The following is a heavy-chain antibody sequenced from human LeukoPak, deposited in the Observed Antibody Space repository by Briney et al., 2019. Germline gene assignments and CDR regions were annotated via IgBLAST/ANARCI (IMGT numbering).Heavy chain of an antibody. D-gene: IGHD3-9*01. CDR2: IWHGGSNK. J-gene: IGHJ3*02. V-gene: IGHV3-33*01. CDR1: GCTFSSYG. Sequence: SWESLRLSCAASGCTFSSYGLHWVRQAPGKGLEWMAVIWHGGSNKYYADSVRGGSTISRENSKNTLYLQVNGLRAEAAAVYYCAREGSSLFRYYDILTGSSHDAFDIWGQGTMVTVSS. CDR3: AREGSSLFRYYDILTGSSHDAFDI.